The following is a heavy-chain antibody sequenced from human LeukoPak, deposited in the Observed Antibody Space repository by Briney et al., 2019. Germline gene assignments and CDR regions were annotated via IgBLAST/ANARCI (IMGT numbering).Heavy chain of an antibody. CDR1: GFTFDDYA. Sequence: GGSLRLSCAASGFTFDDYAMHWVRQAPGKGLEWVSGISWNSGSIGYADSVKGRFTISRDNAKNSLYLQMNSLRAEDMALYYCAKSGSGWDYFDYWGQGTLVTVSS. V-gene: IGHV3-9*03. J-gene: IGHJ4*02. D-gene: IGHD6-19*01. CDR2: ISWNSGSI. CDR3: AKSGSGWDYFDY.